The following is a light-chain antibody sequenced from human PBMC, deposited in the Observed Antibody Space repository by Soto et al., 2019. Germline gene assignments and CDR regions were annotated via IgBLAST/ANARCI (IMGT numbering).Light chain of an antibody. CDR2: EVS. CDR1: SSDVGSYDY. Sequence: QSALTQPASVSGSPGQSITISCTGTSSDVGSYDYVSWYQQHPGKAPRLTIYEVSNRPSGVSNRFSGSKSGNTASLTISGLQAEDETDYYCFSYTSSGTYVFGTGTKVTVL. V-gene: IGLV2-14*01. CDR3: FSYTSSGTYV. J-gene: IGLJ1*01.